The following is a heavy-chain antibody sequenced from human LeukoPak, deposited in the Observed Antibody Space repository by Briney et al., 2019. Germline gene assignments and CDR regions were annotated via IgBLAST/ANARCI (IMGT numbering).Heavy chain of an antibody. D-gene: IGHD5-24*01. CDR1: GYTFTSYG. V-gene: IGHV1-69*13. CDR2: IIPIFGTA. J-gene: IGHJ4*02. Sequence: SVKVSCKASGYTFTSYGISWVRQAPGQGLEWMGGIIPIFGTANYAQKFQGRVTITADESTSTAYMELSSLRSEDTAVYYCARGGGEMAYYFDYWGQGTLVTVSS. CDR3: ARGGGEMAYYFDY.